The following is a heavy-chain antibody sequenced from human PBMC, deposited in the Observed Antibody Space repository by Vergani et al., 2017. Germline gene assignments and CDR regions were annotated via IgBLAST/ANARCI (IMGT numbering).Heavy chain of an antibody. J-gene: IGHJ4*02. CDR2: IHNSGST. Sequence: QVQLQESGPGLVKPSQTLSLTCTVSGGPINSNNYYWSWIRQPAGKGLEWIGRIHNSGSTNYNPSLKSRVTMSGDTSKNQFSLNLTSVTTADTAVYFCARGSCLGGSCYKPLFGYWGQGILVTVSS. CDR1: GGPINSNNYY. CDR3: ARGSCLGGSCYKPLFGY. D-gene: IGHD2-15*01. V-gene: IGHV4-61*02.